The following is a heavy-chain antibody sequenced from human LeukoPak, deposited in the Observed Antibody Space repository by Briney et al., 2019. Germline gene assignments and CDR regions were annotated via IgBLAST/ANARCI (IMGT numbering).Heavy chain of an antibody. Sequence: ASVKVSCKASGGTFSSYAISWVRQAPGQGLEWMGRIIPIFGTANYAQKFQGRVTITTDESTSTAYMGLSSLRSEDTAVYYCARDPWGSEDPLDYWGQGTLVTVSS. V-gene: IGHV1-69*05. D-gene: IGHD7-27*01. J-gene: IGHJ4*02. CDR3: ARDPWGSEDPLDY. CDR1: GGTFSSYA. CDR2: IIPIFGTA.